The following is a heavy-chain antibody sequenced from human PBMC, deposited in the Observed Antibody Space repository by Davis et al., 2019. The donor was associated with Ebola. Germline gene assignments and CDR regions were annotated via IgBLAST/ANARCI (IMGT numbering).Heavy chain of an antibody. Sequence: GESLKISCAASGFTFSGSAMHWVRQASGKGLEWVGRIRSKAKSYATAYAASVKGRFTISRDDSKNTAYLQMNSLKTEDTAVYYCTRSQGGGDDYWGQGTLVTVSS. CDR2: IRSKAKSYAT. CDR1: GFTFSGSA. V-gene: IGHV3-73*01. CDR3: TRSQGGGDDY. J-gene: IGHJ4*02. D-gene: IGHD2-21*01.